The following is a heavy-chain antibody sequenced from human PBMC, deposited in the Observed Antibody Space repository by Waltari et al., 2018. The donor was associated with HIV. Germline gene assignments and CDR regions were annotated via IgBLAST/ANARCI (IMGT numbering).Heavy chain of an antibody. V-gene: IGHV3-48*01. D-gene: IGHD2-15*01. J-gene: IGHJ4*02. CDR1: GFTFSSYS. CDR2: ISSSSSTI. CDR3: AREVVVAAIDG. Sequence: EVQLVESGGGLVQPGGSLRLSCAASGFTFSSYSMNWVRQAPGKGLEWVSYISSSSSTIYYADSVKGRFTISRDNAKNSLYLQMNSLRAEDTAVYYCAREVVVAAIDGWGQGTLVTVSS.